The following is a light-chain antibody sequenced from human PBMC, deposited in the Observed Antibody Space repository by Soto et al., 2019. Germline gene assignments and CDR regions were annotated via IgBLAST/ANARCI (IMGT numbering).Light chain of an antibody. J-gene: IGKJ2*01. CDR1: QSVTTW. CDR2: QAS. Sequence: DIQMTQSPSTLSASVGDRVTITCRASQSVTTWLAWYQQKPGKAPKVLIYQASNLQSGVPSRFRGSGSGTEFTLTIDSLQPDDFATYYCQQYNTLSPYTFGQGTRLEIK. V-gene: IGKV1-5*03. CDR3: QQYNTLSPYT.